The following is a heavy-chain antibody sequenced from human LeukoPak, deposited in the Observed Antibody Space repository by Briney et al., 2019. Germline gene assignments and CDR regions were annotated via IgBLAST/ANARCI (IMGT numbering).Heavy chain of an antibody. D-gene: IGHD3-22*01. Sequence: GGPLRLSCAASGFTFSGSAMHWVRQASGKGLEWVGRIRSKANSYATAYAASVKGRFTISRDDSKNTAYLQMNSLKTEDTAVYYCTRPHTYYYDSSGGDYWGQGTLVTVSS. CDR2: IRSKANSYAT. CDR1: GFTFSGSA. CDR3: TRPHTYYYDSSGGDY. J-gene: IGHJ4*02. V-gene: IGHV3-73*01.